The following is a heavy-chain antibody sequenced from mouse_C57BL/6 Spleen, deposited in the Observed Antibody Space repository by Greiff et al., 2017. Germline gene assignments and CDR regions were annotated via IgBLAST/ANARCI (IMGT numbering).Heavy chain of an antibody. CDR1: GYTFTSYW. V-gene: IGHV1-55*01. J-gene: IGHJ2*01. CDR2: IYPGSGST. CDR3: ARRECGGSGCDY. D-gene: IGHD1-1*02. Sequence: QVQLQQPGAELVKPGASVKMSCKASGYTFTSYWIPWVKQRPGQGLEWIGDIYPGSGSTNYNEKFKSKATLTVDTSSSTAYMQLSSLPSEDSAVDYCARRECGGSGCDYWGQGTTLTVSA.